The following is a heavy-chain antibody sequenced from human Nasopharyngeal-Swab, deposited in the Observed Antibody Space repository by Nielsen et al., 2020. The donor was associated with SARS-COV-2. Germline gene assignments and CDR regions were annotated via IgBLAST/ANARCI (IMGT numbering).Heavy chain of an antibody. CDR1: GFTFSFYE. J-gene: IGHJ4*02. V-gene: IGHV3-48*03. CDR3: VRELDYFDS. CDR2: ISGGGDTI. Sequence: GESLKISCAASGFTFSFYEMNWVRQAPGKGLEWVAFISGGGDTIFYADSVKGRFTISRDDAKNSLYPQLNTLRVEDTAVYYCVRELDYFDSWGQGTLVTVSS. D-gene: IGHD1-1*01.